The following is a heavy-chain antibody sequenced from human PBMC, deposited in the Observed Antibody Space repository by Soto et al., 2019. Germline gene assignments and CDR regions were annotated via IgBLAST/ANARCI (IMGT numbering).Heavy chain of an antibody. D-gene: IGHD4-17*01. Sequence: GASVKVSCKASGYTFTGYYMHWVRQAPGQGLEWMGWINPNSGGTNYAQKFQGWVTMTRDTSISTAYMELSRLRAEDTAVYYCASPTVTPHYGMDVWGQGTTVTVSS. CDR1: GYTFTGYY. J-gene: IGHJ6*02. V-gene: IGHV1-2*04. CDR3: ASPTVTPHYGMDV. CDR2: INPNSGGT.